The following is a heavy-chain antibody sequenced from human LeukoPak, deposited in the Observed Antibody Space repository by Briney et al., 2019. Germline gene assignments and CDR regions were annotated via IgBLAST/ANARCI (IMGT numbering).Heavy chain of an antibody. Sequence: AASVKVSCKASGYTFTSYGINWVRQAPGQGLEWMGWISAYNGNTNYAQKLQGRVTMTTDTTTSTAYMELRSLRSDDTAVYYCARLFTVTTLDYWGQGTLVTVSS. CDR3: ARLFTVTTLDY. CDR2: ISAYNGNT. CDR1: GYTFTSYG. D-gene: IGHD4-17*01. V-gene: IGHV1-18*01. J-gene: IGHJ4*02.